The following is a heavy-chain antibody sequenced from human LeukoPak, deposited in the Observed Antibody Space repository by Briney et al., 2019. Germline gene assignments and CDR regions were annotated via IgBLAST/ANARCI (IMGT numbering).Heavy chain of an antibody. J-gene: IGHJ4*02. Sequence: SGGSLRLSCAASGFRFSTFWMSWVRQAPGKGLEWVANIKQGGSEKYYVDSVKGRFTISRDNAKNSLYLQMNSLRAEDTAVYYCVRGVRLADYWGQGTLVTVSS. CDR2: IKQGGSEK. CDR1: GFRFSTFW. V-gene: IGHV3-7*01. D-gene: IGHD2-21*01. CDR3: VRGVRLADY.